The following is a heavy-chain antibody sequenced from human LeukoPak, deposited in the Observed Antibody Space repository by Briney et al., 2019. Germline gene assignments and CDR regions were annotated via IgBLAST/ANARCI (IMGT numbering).Heavy chain of an antibody. CDR2: IYYSGST. Sequence: SETLSLTCTVSGGFISSYYWSWIRQPPGKGLEWIGYIYYSGSTSYNPSLKSRVTISVDTSKNQFPLKLSSVTAADTAVYYCARRLRLDWFDPWGQGTLVTVSS. CDR1: GGFISSYY. J-gene: IGHJ5*02. V-gene: IGHV4-59*08. CDR3: ARRLRLDWFDP. D-gene: IGHD6-19*01.